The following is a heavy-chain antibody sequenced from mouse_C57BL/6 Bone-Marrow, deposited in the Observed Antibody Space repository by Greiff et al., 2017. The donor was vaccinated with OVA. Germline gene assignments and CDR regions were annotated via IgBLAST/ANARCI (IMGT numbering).Heavy chain of an antibody. J-gene: IGHJ4*01. CDR2: INPNYGTT. CDR1: GYSFTDYN. D-gene: IGHD1-1*01. V-gene: IGHV1-39*01. CDR3: ARFYYYGSSFYAMDY. Sequence: EVQLQESGPELVKPGASVKISCKASGYSFTDYNMNWVKQSNGKSLEWIGVINPNYGTTSYNQKFKGKATLTVDQSSSTAYMQLNSLTSEDSAVYYCARFYYYGSSFYAMDYWGQGTSVTVSS.